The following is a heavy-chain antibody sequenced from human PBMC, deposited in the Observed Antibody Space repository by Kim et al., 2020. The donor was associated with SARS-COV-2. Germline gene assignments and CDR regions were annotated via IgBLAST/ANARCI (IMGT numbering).Heavy chain of an antibody. D-gene: IGHD6-13*01. V-gene: IGHV4-34*01. J-gene: IGHJ4*02. CDR2: INHLGST. Sequence: SETLSFTCAVYGGSFSGYYWTWIRQPPGKGLEWIGEINHLGSTNSNPSLKSRVTMSVDTSKNQFSLNLSSVTAADTAVYYCARILVRYSTSGALDYWGPGTLVTVSS. CDR1: GGSFSGYY. CDR3: ARILVRYSTSGALDY.